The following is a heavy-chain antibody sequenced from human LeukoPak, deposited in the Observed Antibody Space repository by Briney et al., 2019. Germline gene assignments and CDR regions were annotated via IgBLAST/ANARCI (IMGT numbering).Heavy chain of an antibody. Sequence: ASVKVSCKASGYTFTSYGISWVRQAPGQGLEWMGWISAYNGNTNYAQKPQGRVTMTTDTSTSTAYMELRSLRSDDTAVYYCARERRYYGSGSYYYYYGMDVWGQGTTVTVSS. D-gene: IGHD3-10*01. CDR3: ARERRYYGSGSYYYYYGMDV. J-gene: IGHJ6*02. V-gene: IGHV1-18*01. CDR1: GYTFTSYG. CDR2: ISAYNGNT.